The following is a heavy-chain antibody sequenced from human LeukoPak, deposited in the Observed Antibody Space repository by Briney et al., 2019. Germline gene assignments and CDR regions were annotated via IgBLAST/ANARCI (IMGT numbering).Heavy chain of an antibody. CDR3: ARDTAGTDYYYYIDV. CDR2: ISSSSSYI. D-gene: IGHD3-10*01. J-gene: IGHJ6*03. Sequence: GGSLRLSCAASGFTFSSYSMNGVRQAPGKGLEWVSSISSSSSYIYYADSVKGRFTISRDNAKNSLYLQMNSLRAEDTAVYYCARDTAGTDYYYYIDVWGKGTTVTVSS. CDR1: GFTFSSYS. V-gene: IGHV3-21*01.